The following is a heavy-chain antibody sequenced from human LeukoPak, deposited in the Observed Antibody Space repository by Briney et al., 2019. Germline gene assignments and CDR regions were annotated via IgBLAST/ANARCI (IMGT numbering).Heavy chain of an antibody. V-gene: IGHV1-69*04. CDR1: GGTFSSYA. CDR3: ARGQQLVPYYYYGMDV. Sequence: GASVKVSCKASGGTFSSYAISWVRQAPGQGLEWMGRIIPILGIANYAQKFQGRVTITADKSTSTAYMELSSLRSEDTAVYYCARGQQLVPYYYYGMDVWGHRTTVTVSS. J-gene: IGHJ6*02. CDR2: IIPILGIA. D-gene: IGHD6-13*01.